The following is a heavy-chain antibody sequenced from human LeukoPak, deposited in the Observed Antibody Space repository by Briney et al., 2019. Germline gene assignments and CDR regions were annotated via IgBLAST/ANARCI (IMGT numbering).Heavy chain of an antibody. CDR2: IKRDGSEE. V-gene: IGHV3-7*01. CDR3: ARDIEAFDI. CDR1: GFTSSTYW. J-gene: IGHJ3*02. Sequence: GGSLRLSCAASGFTSSTYWMSWVRQAPGKGLEWVANIKRDGSEEYYVDSVKGRFTISRDNAKNSLYLQMNSLRAEDTAVYYCARDIEAFDIWGQGTMVTVSS. D-gene: IGHD3-16*02.